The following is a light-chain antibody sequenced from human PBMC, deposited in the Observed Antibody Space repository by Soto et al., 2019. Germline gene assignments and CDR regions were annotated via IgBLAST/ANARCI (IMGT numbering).Light chain of an antibody. CDR2: GAS. V-gene: IGKV3-15*01. Sequence: EIVMTQSPATLSGSPGERATLSCRASQSVSSNLAWYQQKPDQAPRLLIYGASTRATGIPGRFSGSGSGTEFTLTISSLQSEDFAVYYCQQYYNWYTFGQGTKLEIK. CDR3: QQYYNWYT. J-gene: IGKJ2*01. CDR1: QSVSSN.